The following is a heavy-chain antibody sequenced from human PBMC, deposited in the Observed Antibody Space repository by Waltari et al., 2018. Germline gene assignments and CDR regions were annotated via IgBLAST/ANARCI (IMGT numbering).Heavy chain of an antibody. CDR2: INSDGSST. J-gene: IGHJ1*01. D-gene: IGHD2-2*01. Sequence: EVQLVESGGGLVQPGGSLRLSCAPSGFTFSSSWMHWVRQAPGRGLVWFSRINSDGSSTSYADSVKGRFTIARDNAKNTLYLQMNSLRAEDTAVYYCAKGGGDIVVVPAEVWQHWGQGTLVTVSS. CDR1: GFTFSSSW. V-gene: IGHV3-74*01. CDR3: AKGGGDIVVVPAEVWQH.